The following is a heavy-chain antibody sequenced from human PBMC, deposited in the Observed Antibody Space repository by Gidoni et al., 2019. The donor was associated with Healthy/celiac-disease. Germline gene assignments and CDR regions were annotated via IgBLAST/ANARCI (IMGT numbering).Heavy chain of an antibody. D-gene: IGHD6-13*01. CDR3: ARGNSSSWPFDY. CDR2: IYYSGST. CDR1: GGSISSYY. Sequence: QVQLQESGPGLVKPSETLSLTCTVSGGSISSYYWSWIRQPPGKGLEWIGYIYYSGSTNYNPPLKSRVTISVDTSKNQFSLKLSSVTAADTAVYYCARGNSSSWPFDYWGQGTLVTVSS. J-gene: IGHJ4*02. V-gene: IGHV4-59*01.